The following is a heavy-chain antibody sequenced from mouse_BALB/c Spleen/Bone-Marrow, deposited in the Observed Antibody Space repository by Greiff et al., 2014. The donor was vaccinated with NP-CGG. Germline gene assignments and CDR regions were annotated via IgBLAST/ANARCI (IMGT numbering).Heavy chain of an antibody. V-gene: IGHV2-9*02. CDR1: GFSLTSYG. CDR2: IWAGGST. CDR3: ARGSYYEGAMDY. J-gene: IGHJ4*01. Sequence: VKLMESGPGLVAPSQSLSITCTVSGFSLTSYGVHWVRQPPGKVLEWLGVIWAGGSTNYNSALMSRLSISKDNSKSRVFLKMNTLQTDDTAMYYCARGSYYEGAMDYWGQGTSVTVSS. D-gene: IGHD1-1*01.